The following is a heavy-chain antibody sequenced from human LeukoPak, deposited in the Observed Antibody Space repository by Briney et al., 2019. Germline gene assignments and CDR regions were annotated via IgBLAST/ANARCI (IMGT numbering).Heavy chain of an antibody. J-gene: IGHJ4*02. D-gene: IGHD6-19*01. CDR2: IKQDGSEK. CDR3: ARVACSSGCVFDY. Sequence: GGSLRLSCAASGFTFSSYWMSWVRQAPGKGQEWVANIKQDGSEKYYVDSVKGRFTISRDNAKNSLYLQMNSLRAEDTAVYYCARVACSSGCVFDYWGQGTLVTVSS. CDR1: GFTFSSYW. V-gene: IGHV3-7*01.